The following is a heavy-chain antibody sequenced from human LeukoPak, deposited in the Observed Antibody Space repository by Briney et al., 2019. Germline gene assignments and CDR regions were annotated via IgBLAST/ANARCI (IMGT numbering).Heavy chain of an antibody. CDR2: ISSHGAST. J-gene: IGHJ4*02. CDR1: GFTFSSYA. D-gene: IGHD6-19*01. V-gene: IGHV3-64D*06. Sequence: GGSLRLSCSASGFTFSSYAMNWVRQAPGKGLEYVSAISSHGASTSYADSMKGRFTISRDNSKNTLYLQMSSLRAEDTAVYYCVKAPSYSSGWHFFDYWGQGTLVTVSS. CDR3: VKAPSYSSGWHFFDY.